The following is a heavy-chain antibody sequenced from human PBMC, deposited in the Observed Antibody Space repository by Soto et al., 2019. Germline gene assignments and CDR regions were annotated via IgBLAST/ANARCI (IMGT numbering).Heavy chain of an antibody. CDR2: IGIAGDT. D-gene: IGHD4-17*01. CDR1: RFTFSSYD. J-gene: IGHJ4*02. V-gene: IGHV3-13*04. Sequence: GSLRISFEASRFTFSSYDIHWVRPATGEGLEWVAAIGIAGDTYYPVSVQGRFTISRENAKNSLYLQMNSLRAGDTAVYYCAIRLHDSGGNFVFDYWGQGTLVTVSS. CDR3: AIRLHDSGGNFVFDY.